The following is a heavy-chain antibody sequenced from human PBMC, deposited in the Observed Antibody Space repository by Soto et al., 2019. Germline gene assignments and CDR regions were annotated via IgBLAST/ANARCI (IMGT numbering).Heavy chain of an antibody. CDR3: ARYCSSTSCYGGVFDI. V-gene: IGHV4-34*01. Sequence: QVQLQQWGAGLLKPSETLSLTCAVYVGSFSGHYWSWIRQPPGKGLEWIGEINRSGNTKYNPSLKSRVSISVDTSKNQFSLKLSSVTAADSVVYYCARYCSSTSCYGGVFDIWGQGTMVTVSS. J-gene: IGHJ3*02. CDR1: VGSFSGHY. CDR2: INRSGNT. D-gene: IGHD2-2*01.